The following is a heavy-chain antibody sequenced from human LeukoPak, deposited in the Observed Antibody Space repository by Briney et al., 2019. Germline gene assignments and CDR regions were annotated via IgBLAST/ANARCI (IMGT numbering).Heavy chain of an antibody. V-gene: IGHV1-2*02. CDR3: ARATIAVAGTGHDY. CDR2: INPNSGGT. Sequence: ASVKVSCKASGYTFTGYYMHWVRQAPGQGLAWMGWINPNSGGTNYAQKFQGRVTMTRDTSISTAYMELSRLRSDDTAVYYCARATIAVAGTGHDYWGQGTLVTVSS. J-gene: IGHJ4*02. CDR1: GYTFTGYY. D-gene: IGHD6-19*01.